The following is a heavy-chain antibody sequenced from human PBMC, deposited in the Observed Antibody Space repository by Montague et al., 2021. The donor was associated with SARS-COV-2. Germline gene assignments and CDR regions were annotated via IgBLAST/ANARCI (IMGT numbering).Heavy chain of an antibody. Sequence: SETLSLTCSVSCDSIRSSGYYWGWIRQPPGKGLEWIGTVYYSGSTNYNPSLKSRVTMPVDTSKNQFSLELRSVTAADTAVYYCARLGFVELWLNLGWFDPWGQGNMVTVSS. CDR2: VYYSGST. V-gene: IGHV4-39*01. D-gene: IGHD3-16*02. CDR3: ARLGFVELWLNLGWFDP. J-gene: IGHJ5*02. CDR1: CDSIRSSGYY.